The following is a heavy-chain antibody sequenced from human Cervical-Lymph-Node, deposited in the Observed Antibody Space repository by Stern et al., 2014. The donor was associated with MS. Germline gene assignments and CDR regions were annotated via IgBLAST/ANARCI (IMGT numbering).Heavy chain of an antibody. Sequence: VQLVESGGGLVKPGGALRISCAASGFTFSDYYMTWIRPAPGEGLEWVSYISSSGSMIYYADSVKGRFTISRDNAKNSLYLQMNSLRAEDTAVYYCVREVNWTYDYWGQGTQVTVSS. J-gene: IGHJ4*02. V-gene: IGHV3-11*01. CDR3: VREVNWTYDY. CDR1: GFTFSDYY. D-gene: IGHD1-7*01. CDR2: ISSSGSMI.